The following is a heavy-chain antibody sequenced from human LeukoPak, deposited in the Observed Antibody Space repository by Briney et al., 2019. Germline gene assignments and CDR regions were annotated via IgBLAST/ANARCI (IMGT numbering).Heavy chain of an antibody. J-gene: IGHJ4*02. D-gene: IGHD6-13*01. V-gene: IGHV1-18*04. Sequence: ASVKVSCKASGYTFTSYGISWVRQAPGQGLEWMGWISAYNGNTNYAQKLQGRVTVTTDTSTSTAYMELRSLRSDDTAVYYCARSRFLPGIAAAAGDDFDYWGQGTLVTVSS. CDR2: ISAYNGNT. CDR3: ARSRFLPGIAAAAGDDFDY. CDR1: GYTFTSYG.